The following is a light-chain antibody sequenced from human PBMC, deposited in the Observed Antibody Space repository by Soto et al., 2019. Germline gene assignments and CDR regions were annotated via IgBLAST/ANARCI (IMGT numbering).Light chain of an antibody. V-gene: IGKV3-20*01. J-gene: IGKJ4*01. CDR1: QSVSSTN. CDR2: GAS. Sequence: EIMLTQSPGTLSLSPGERATLSCRASQSVSSTNLAWYQQKPGQAPRLLIYGASSSATGIPDRFSGSGSGTDFTLTISRLEPEDFVVYYCQQYGSSPLLTFGGGTKVEIK. CDR3: QQYGSSPLLT.